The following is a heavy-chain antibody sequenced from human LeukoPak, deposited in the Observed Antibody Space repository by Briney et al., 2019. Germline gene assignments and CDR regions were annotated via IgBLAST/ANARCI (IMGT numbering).Heavy chain of an antibody. D-gene: IGHD3-22*01. CDR2: TYASGST. CDR3: ARLDTSGYYYLDY. J-gene: IGHJ4*02. V-gene: IGHV4-4*07. CDR1: GGSISTYY. Sequence: SETLSLTCTVSGGSISTYYWSWIRQPAGKGLEWIGRTYASGSTNLNPSLKSRVTMSVDTSKNQFSLKLTSVTAADTAVYYCARLDTSGYYYLDYWGQGTVVTVSS.